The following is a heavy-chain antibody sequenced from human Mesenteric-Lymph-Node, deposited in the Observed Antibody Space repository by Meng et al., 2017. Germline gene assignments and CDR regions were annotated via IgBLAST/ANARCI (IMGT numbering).Heavy chain of an antibody. CDR3: ARERRACYGSGRPHYYYGMDV. D-gene: IGHD3-10*01. CDR2: INPNSGGT. CDR1: GYTFIGYY. V-gene: IGHV1-2*06. Sequence: ASVKVSCKASGYTFIGYYRHWLRQAPGQGLEWMGRINPNSGGTNYAQKFQGRVTMTRDTSISTAYMELSRLRSDDTAVYYCARERRACYGSGRPHYYYGMDVWGQGTTVTVSS. J-gene: IGHJ6*02.